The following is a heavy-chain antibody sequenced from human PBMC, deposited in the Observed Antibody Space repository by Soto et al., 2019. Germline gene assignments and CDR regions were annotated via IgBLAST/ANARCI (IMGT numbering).Heavy chain of an antibody. V-gene: IGHV1-18*01. CDR2: ISAHNGNT. Sequence: QVHLVQSGAEVKKPGASVKVSCRGSGYALTTHGITWVRQAPGQGLEWMGWISAHNGNTNYAQKLQGRVTVTRDTSTSTPYMELSSLRSDDTAVYYCARGRYGDYWGQGALVTVSP. CDR3: ARGRYGDY. D-gene: IGHD1-1*01. CDR1: GYALTTHG. J-gene: IGHJ4*02.